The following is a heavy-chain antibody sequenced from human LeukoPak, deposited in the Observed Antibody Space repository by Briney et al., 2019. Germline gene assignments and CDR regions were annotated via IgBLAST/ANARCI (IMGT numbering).Heavy chain of an antibody. J-gene: IGHJ4*02. V-gene: IGHV3-23*01. CDR3: AKGYASGRSLEY. Sequence: GGTLRLSCAASGFTFSRNGMTWVRQAPGKGLEWVSAISGSGGNTYYADSVKGRFTISRDNSKNTLYLQMNSLRAEDTAVYYCAKGYASGRSLEYWGQGTLVTVSS. CDR2: ISGSGGNT. D-gene: IGHD6-19*01. CDR1: GFTFSRNG.